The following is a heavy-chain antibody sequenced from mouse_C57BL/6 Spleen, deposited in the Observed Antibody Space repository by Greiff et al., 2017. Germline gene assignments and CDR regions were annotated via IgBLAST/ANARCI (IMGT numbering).Heavy chain of an antibody. CDR2: INPSNGGT. V-gene: IGHV1-53*01. J-gene: IGHJ1*03. D-gene: IGHD1-1*01. Sequence: QVQLQQPGTELVKPGASVKLSCKASGYTFTSYWMHWVKQRPGQGLEWIGNINPSNGGTNYNEKFKSKATLTVDKSSSTAYMQLSSLTSEDSAVYYCARKGFYYYGSSYDWYFDVWGTGTTVTVAS. CDR1: GYTFTSYW. CDR3: ARKGFYYYGSSYDWYFDV.